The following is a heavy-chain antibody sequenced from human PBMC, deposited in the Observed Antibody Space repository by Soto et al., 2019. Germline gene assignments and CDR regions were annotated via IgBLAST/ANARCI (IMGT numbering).Heavy chain of an antibody. Sequence: QVQLVESGGGVVQPGRSLRLSCAASGFTFSSYVMHWVRQAPGKGLEWVAVISSDGSRKYYADSVKGRFTISRDNSKNKLYLQMNSLTVEDTAVYYCARSMPKTDNYYGMDVWGQGTTVTVSS. CDR3: ARSMPKTDNYYGMDV. D-gene: IGHD2-2*01. J-gene: IGHJ6*02. CDR1: GFTFSSYV. CDR2: ISSDGSRK. V-gene: IGHV3-30-3*01.